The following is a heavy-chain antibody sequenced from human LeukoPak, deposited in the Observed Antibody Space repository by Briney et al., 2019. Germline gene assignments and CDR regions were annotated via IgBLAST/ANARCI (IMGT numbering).Heavy chain of an antibody. J-gene: IGHJ5*02. CDR3: ARTLDQYSSGFDP. CDR1: GYTFTSYY. CDR2: INPSGGTT. V-gene: IGHV1-46*01. D-gene: IGHD6-19*01. Sequence: GASVKVSCKASGYTFTSYYMHWVRQAPGQGLEWMGIINPSGGTTCYAQKFQGRVTMTRDTSTSTVYMDLSSLRSEDTAVYYCARTLDQYSSGFDPWGQGTLVTVSS.